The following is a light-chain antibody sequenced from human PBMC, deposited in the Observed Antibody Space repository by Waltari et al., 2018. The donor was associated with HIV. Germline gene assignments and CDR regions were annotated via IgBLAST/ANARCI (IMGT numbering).Light chain of an antibody. CDR3: QQYYTDSMT. V-gene: IGKV4-1*01. J-gene: IGKJ5*01. CDR2: WGS. CDR1: RSVLYQSNKKNY. Sequence: DIVLTQSPDLLPVSLGARATIKCKASRSVLYQSNKKNYLGWYQQRPGQSPRLLIYWGSTRPSGVPERFSGSGSGTDCVLTIDNLRAEDLALYFCQQYYTDSMTFGQGTRLE.